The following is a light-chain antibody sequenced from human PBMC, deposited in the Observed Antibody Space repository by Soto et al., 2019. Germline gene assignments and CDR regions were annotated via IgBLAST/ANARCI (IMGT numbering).Light chain of an antibody. CDR1: QTISSW. J-gene: IGKJ4*01. V-gene: IGKV1-5*01. Sequence: DIQMNQSPSTLSGSVGDRVTSTCRASQTISSWLAWYQQKPGKAPKLLIYDASSLESGVPSRFSGSGSGTEFTLTISSLQPDDFATYYCQQYNSYSLTFGGGTKV. CDR2: DAS. CDR3: QQYNSYSLT.